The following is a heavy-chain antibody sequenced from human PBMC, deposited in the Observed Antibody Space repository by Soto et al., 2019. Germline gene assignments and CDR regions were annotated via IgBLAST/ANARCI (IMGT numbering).Heavy chain of an antibody. CDR2: ISYDGSNK. D-gene: IGHD4-17*01. Sequence: QVQLVESGGGVVQPGRSLRLSCAASGFTFSSYAMHWVRQAPGKGLEWVAVISYDGSNKYYADSVKGRFTISRDNSKNTLYLQMNSLGAEDTAVYYCARAPYGDYVSYFDYWGQGTLVTVSS. CDR1: GFTFSSYA. J-gene: IGHJ4*02. CDR3: ARAPYGDYVSYFDY. V-gene: IGHV3-30-3*01.